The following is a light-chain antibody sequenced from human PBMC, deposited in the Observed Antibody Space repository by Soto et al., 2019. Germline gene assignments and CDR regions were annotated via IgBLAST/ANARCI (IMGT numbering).Light chain of an antibody. CDR1: RGSIASNY. CDR3: QSYDSSNHVV. Sequence: FMLTQPHSVSESPGKTVTISCTRSRGSIASNYVQWYQQRPGSAPTTVIYEDNQRPSGVPDRFSGSIDSSSNSASLTLSGLKTEDEADYYCQSYDSSNHVVFGGGTKLTVL. CDR2: EDN. V-gene: IGLV6-57*04. J-gene: IGLJ2*01.